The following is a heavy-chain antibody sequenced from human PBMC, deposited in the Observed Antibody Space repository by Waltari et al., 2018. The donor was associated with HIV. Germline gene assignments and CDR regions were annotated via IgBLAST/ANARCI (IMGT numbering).Heavy chain of an antibody. CDR1: GGPMSGYY. D-gene: IGHD3-3*01. CDR3: ARGVRSVSSPGAPEF. Sequence: QVQLQESGPGLVKPSETLSLPCSVSGGPMSGYYWAWIRPSPGKGLEYIGYVYYNRNTNYNPSLRGRVTISIDTYKNQFSLNLKSMTAADTAVYYCARGVRSVSSPGAPEFWGLGTQVTVSS. V-gene: IGHV4-59*13. J-gene: IGHJ4*02. CDR2: VYYNRNT.